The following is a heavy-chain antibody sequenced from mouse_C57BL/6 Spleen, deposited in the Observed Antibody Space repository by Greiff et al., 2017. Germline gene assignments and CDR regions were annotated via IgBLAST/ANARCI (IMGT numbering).Heavy chain of an antibody. J-gene: IGHJ1*03. D-gene: IGHD1-1*01. V-gene: IGHV7-3*01. Sequence: EVQLVESGGGLVQPGGSLSLSCAASGFTFTDYYMSWVRQPPGKALEWLVFIRNKANGYTTEYSASVKGRFTISRDNSQSILYLQMNALRAEDSATYYCARYYYYGSSYGWYFDVWGTGTTVTVSS. CDR3: ARYYYYGSSYGWYFDV. CDR1: GFTFTDYY. CDR2: IRNKANGYTT.